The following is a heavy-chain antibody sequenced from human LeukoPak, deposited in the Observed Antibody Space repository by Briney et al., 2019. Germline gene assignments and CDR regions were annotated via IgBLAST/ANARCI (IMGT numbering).Heavy chain of an antibody. V-gene: IGHV1-2*06. CDR3: ARGELVGLGATSAGWFDP. CDR1: GYTFTCYY. D-gene: IGHD1-26*01. CDR2: INPNSGGT. J-gene: IGHJ5*02. Sequence: GASVKVSCKASGYTFTCYYMHWVRQAPGQGLEWMGRINPNSGGTNSAQKFQGRVTMTRDTSISTAYMELSRLTSDDTAVYYCARGELVGLGATSAGWFDPWGQGTLVTVSS.